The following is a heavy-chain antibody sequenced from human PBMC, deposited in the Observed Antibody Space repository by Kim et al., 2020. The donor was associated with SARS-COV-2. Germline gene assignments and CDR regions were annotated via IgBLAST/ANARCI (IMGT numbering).Heavy chain of an antibody. V-gene: IGHV4-4*02. CDR2: ISHSGNT. J-gene: IGHJ5*02. D-gene: IGHD1-26*01. Sequence: SETLSPTCVVSGGSISSGTWWSWVRQPPGKGLEWIGEISHSGNTNYNPSLRSRVTISVDKSKNQFSLSLNSVTAADTAVYYCARLDYDSGGYYWFDPWGQGTLATVSS. CDR3: ARLDYDSGGYYWFDP. CDR1: GGSISSGTW.